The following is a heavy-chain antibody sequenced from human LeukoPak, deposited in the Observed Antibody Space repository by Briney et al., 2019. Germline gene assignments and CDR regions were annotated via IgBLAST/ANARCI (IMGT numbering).Heavy chain of an antibody. D-gene: IGHD3-22*01. V-gene: IGHV3-53*01. J-gene: IGHJ4*02. CDR3: AREMNYYDSSGYYNYFDY. CDR2: IYSGGST. CDR1: GFTVSSNY. Sequence: QPGGSLRLSCAASGFTVSSNYMSWVRQAPGKGLEWVSVIYSGGSTYYADSVKGRFTISRDNSKNSLYLQMNSLRAEDTAVYYCAREMNYYDSSGYYNYFDYWGQGTLVTVSS.